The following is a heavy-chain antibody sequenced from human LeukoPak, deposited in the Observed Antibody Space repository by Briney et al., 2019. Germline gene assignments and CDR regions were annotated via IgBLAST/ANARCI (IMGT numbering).Heavy chain of an antibody. CDR2: INHSGST. CDR1: GGSFSGYY. CDR3: ARGQVAAADNWFDP. D-gene: IGHD6-13*01. J-gene: IGHJ5*02. V-gene: IGHV4-34*01. Sequence: SETLSLTCAVYGGSFSGYYWSWIRQPPGKGLEWIGEINHSGSTNYNPSLKSRVTISVDTSKNQFSLKLSSVTAADTAVCYCARGQVAAADNWFDPWGQGTLVTVSS.